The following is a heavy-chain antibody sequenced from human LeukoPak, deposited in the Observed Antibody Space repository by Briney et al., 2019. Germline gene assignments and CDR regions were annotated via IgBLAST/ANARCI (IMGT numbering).Heavy chain of an antibody. Sequence: GGSLRLSCAASGFTFSRYWMHWVRQVPGKGLGWVSRISSDGSSTTYADSVKGRFTISRDNAKNTLYLQMNSLRAEDTAVYYCGGSSAQNWFDPWGQGTLVTVSS. J-gene: IGHJ5*02. CDR3: GGSSAQNWFDP. CDR1: GFTFSRYW. V-gene: IGHV3-74*01. D-gene: IGHD6-6*01. CDR2: ISSDGSST.